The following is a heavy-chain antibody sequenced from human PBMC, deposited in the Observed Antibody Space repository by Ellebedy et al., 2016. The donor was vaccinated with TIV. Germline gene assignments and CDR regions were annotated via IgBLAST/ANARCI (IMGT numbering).Heavy chain of an antibody. D-gene: IGHD3-22*01. Sequence: ASVKVSCXASGYTFTGYYMHWVRQAPGQGLEWMGWINPNSGGTNYAQKFQGRVTMTRDTSISTAYMELSRLRSDDTAVYYCARDGYYYDSSGYAGGYWGQGTLVTVSS. CDR2: INPNSGGT. J-gene: IGHJ4*02. V-gene: IGHV1-2*02. CDR1: GYTFTGYY. CDR3: ARDGYYYDSSGYAGGY.